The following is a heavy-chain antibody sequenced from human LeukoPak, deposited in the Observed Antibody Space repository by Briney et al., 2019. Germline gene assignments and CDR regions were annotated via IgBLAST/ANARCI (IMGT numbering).Heavy chain of an antibody. CDR1: GASVSTSH. D-gene: IGHD2/OR15-2a*01. CDR3: SEGYFEPFDH. J-gene: IGHJ4*02. Sequence: PSETLSLTCVVSGASVSTSHWNWIRQLPGKGLEWIGCLSYTGKTGYNPSVASRVTISLGTSKNQVSLKLRSVTAADTAVYYCSEGYFEPFDHWGQGTLVTVSS. CDR2: LSYTGKT. V-gene: IGHV4-59*02.